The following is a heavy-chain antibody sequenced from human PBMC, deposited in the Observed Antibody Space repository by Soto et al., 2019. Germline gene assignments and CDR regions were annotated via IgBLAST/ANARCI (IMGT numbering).Heavy chain of an antibody. J-gene: IGHJ5*02. CDR2: IYYSGST. CDR1: GGSISSGGYY. V-gene: IGHV4-31*03. CDR3: ARDVVVAATRWFDP. Sequence: QVQLQESGPGLVKPSQTLSLTCTVSGGSISSGGYYWSWIRQHPGKGLEWIGYIYYSGSTYYNPSLQSRVTISVDTSKIQFSLKLSSVTAADPAVYYCARDVVVAATRWFDPWGQGTLVTVSS. D-gene: IGHD2-15*01.